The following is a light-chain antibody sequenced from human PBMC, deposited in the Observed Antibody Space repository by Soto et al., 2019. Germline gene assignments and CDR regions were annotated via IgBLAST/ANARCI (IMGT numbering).Light chain of an antibody. CDR2: GAS. Sequence: EIVLTQSPATLSLSPGERATLSCRASQNINNYLAWYQQKPGQTPRLLIHGASNRATGVPARFRGSGSGTDFTLTITSLEPEDFAVYYCQQRGTWPLTFGQGTKVE. CDR3: QQRGTWPLT. V-gene: IGKV3-11*01. J-gene: IGKJ1*01. CDR1: QNINNY.